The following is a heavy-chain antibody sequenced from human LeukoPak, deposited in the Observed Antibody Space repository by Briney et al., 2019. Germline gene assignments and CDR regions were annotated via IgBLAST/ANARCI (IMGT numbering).Heavy chain of an antibody. V-gene: IGHV3-21*01. Sequence: PGGSLRLSCAASGFTFSSYSMNWVRQAPGKGLEWVSSISSSSSYIYYADSVKGRFTISRDNAKNSLYLQMNSLRAEDTAVYYCARRLGYEVISDYWGQGTLVTVSS. CDR1: GFTFSSYS. CDR3: ARRLGYEVISDY. CDR2: ISSSSSYI. J-gene: IGHJ4*02. D-gene: IGHD2-21*01.